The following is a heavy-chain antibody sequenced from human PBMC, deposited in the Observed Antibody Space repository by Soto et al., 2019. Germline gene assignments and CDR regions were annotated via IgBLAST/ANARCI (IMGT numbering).Heavy chain of an antibody. D-gene: IGHD2-8*01. CDR2: ISSGGSSI. V-gene: IGHV3-11*01. Sequence: QVQLVESGGGLVKPGGSLRLSCAASGFTFSDYYMSWIRQAPAKGLEWVSYISSGGSSISYADSVKGRFTISRDNAKNSLYLQINSLGDEDTAVYYCAREFRDSLYFTYYGVDVWGQGTTVTVSS. CDR1: GFTFSDYY. CDR3: AREFRDSLYFTYYGVDV. J-gene: IGHJ6*02.